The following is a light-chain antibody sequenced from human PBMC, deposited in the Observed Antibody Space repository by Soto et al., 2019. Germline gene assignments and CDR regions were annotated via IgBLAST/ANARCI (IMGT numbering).Light chain of an antibody. CDR2: AAS. Sequence: EIVLTQSPGTLSLSPGERATISCRASQSVSSSYLAWYQQKPGQAPRLLIYAASSRATGIQDRFSGSGSGTDFTLTICRLEPEEFALYYCQQYGSSPFMYTFDQGAKLEIK. CDR3: QQYGSSPFMYT. V-gene: IGKV3-20*01. J-gene: IGKJ2*01. CDR1: QSVSSSY.